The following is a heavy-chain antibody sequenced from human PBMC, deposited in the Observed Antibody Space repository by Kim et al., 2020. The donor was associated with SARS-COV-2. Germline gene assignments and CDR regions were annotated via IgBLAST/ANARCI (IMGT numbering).Heavy chain of an antibody. CDR1: GYSFTSYW. V-gene: IGHV5-10-1*01. D-gene: IGHD2-2*01. Sequence: GESLKISCKGSGYSFTSYWISWVRQMPGKGLEWMGRIDPSDSYTNYSPSFQGHVTISADKSISTAYLQWSSLKASDTAMYYCARRKRVPAAIHYYYYGMDVWGQGTTVTVSS. J-gene: IGHJ6*02. CDR3: ARRKRVPAAIHYYYYGMDV. CDR2: IDPSDSYT.